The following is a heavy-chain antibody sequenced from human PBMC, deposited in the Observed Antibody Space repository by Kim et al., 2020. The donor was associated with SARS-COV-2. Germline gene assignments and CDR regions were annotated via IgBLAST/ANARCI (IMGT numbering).Heavy chain of an antibody. V-gene: IGHV4-31*03. D-gene: IGHD3-3*01. Sequence: SETLSLTCTVSGGSISSGGYYWSWIRQHPGKGLEWIGYSYYSGSTYYNPSLKSRVTISVGTSKNQFSLKLSSVTAADTAVYYWARGRITIFGVVNEYDYWGQGTLVTGAS. CDR1: GGSISSGGYY. CDR3: ARGRITIFGVVNEYDY. CDR2: SYYSGST. J-gene: IGHJ4*02.